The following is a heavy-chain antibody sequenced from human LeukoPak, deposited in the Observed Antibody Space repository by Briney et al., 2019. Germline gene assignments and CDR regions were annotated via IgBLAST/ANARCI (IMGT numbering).Heavy chain of an antibody. CDR3: ARAKGDYCSSTSCYNWFDP. J-gene: IGHJ5*02. CDR1: GGSISSYY. CDR2: IYYSGST. D-gene: IGHD2-2*01. V-gene: IGHV4-59*01. Sequence: SETLSLTCTVSGGSISSYYWSWIRQPPGKGLEWIGYIYYSGSTNYNPSLKSRVTISVDTSKNQFSLKLSSVTAADTAVYYCARAKGDYCSSTSCYNWFDPWGQGTLVTVSS.